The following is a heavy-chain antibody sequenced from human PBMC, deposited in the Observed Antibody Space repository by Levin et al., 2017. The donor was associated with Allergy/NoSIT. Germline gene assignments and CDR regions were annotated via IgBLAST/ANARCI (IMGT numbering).Heavy chain of an antibody. CDR2: ISYSGST. J-gene: IGHJ5*02. V-gene: IGHV4-59*01. CDR3: ARGGLREVYGWLDP. D-gene: IGHD4-17*01. Sequence: SETLSLTCTVSGGSINNYYWTWIRQPPGKGLEWMGYISYSGSTNYNPSLKSRITMSVETSKNQVSLKLSSVTAADTAVYYCARGGLREVYGWLDPWGQGTLVTVSS. CDR1: GGSINNYY.